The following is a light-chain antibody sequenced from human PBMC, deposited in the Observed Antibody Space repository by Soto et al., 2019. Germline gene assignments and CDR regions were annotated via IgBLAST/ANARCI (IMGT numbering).Light chain of an antibody. V-gene: IGLV1-44*01. CDR2: SNN. J-gene: IGLJ1*01. CDR1: SSNIGINT. Sequence: QSVLAQPPSASGTPGQRVTISCSGSSSNIGINTVNWYQQLPGTAPKLLIYSNNQRPSGVPDRFSGSKSGTSASLAVSGLQSEDEADYYCAEWDDSLNGYVFGTGTKGTVL. CDR3: AEWDDSLNGYV.